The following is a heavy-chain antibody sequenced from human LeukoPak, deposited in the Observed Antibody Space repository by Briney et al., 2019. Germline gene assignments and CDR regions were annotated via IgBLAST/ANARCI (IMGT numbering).Heavy chain of an antibody. D-gene: IGHD3-10*01. V-gene: IGHV4-30-2*01. CDR1: GGSISSGGYS. J-gene: IGHJ3*02. CDR2: IYHSGST. CDR3: ARVAGGHEEYYYGSGSYYNGAFDI. Sequence: PSETLSLTCAVSGGSISSGGYSWSWIRQPPGKGLEWIGYIYHSGSTYYNPSLKSRVTISVDTSKNQFSLKLSSVTAADTAVYYCARVAGGHEEYYYGSGSYYNGAFDIWGQGTMVTVSS.